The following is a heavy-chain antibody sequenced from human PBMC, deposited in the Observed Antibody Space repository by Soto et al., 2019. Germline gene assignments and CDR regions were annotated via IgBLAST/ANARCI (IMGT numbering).Heavy chain of an antibody. V-gene: IGHV1-3*01. Sequence: GASVKVSCKASGGTFSSYAISWVRQAPGQGLEWMGWINAGNGNTKYSQKVQGRVTITRDTSASTAYMELSSLRSEDTAVYYCARSPRLFIAYPGQGTLVTVSS. D-gene: IGHD3-16*01. J-gene: IGHJ4*02. CDR3: ARSPRLFIAY. CDR2: INAGNGNT. CDR1: GGTFSSYA.